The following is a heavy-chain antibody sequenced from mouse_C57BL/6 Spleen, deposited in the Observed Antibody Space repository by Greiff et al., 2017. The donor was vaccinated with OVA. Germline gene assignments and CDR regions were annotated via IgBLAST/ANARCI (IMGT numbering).Heavy chain of an antibody. CDR2: ISSGGDYI. CDR1: GFTFSSYA. V-gene: IGHV5-9-1*02. Sequence: EVKLMESGEGLVKPGGSLKLSCAASGFTFSSYAMSWVRQTPEKRLEWVAYISSGGDYIYYADTVKGRFTISRDNARNTLYLQMSSLKSEDTAMYYYTRDRDYYGSSFDYWGQGTTLTVSS. D-gene: IGHD1-1*01. J-gene: IGHJ2*01. CDR3: TRDRDYYGSSFDY.